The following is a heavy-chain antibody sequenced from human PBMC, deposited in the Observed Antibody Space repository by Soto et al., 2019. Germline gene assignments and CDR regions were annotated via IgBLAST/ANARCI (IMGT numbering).Heavy chain of an antibody. V-gene: IGHV3-30-3*01. D-gene: IGHD3-3*01. CDR3: ARDTHYDFWSGYYQLGDY. CDR1: GFTFSSYA. Sequence: PGGSLRLSCAASGFTFSSYAMHWVRQAPGKGLEWVAVISYDGSNKYYADSVKGRFTISRDNSKNTLYLQMNSLRAEDTAVYYCARDTHYDFWSGYYQLGDYWGQGTLVTVSS. J-gene: IGHJ4*02. CDR2: ISYDGSNK.